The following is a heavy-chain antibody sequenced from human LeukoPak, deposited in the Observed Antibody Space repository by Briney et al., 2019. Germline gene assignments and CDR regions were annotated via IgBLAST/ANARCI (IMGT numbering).Heavy chain of an antibody. J-gene: IGHJ3*02. CDR2: IIPIFDTA. Sequence: SVKVSCKASGGTFSSNNIHWVRQAPGQGLEWMGGIIPIFDTANYAQNFQGRVTMTSDTSARTVYMELSSLRSEDTAIYYCARIRDGYNDAYDIWGQGTVVTVPS. CDR3: ARIRDGYNDAYDI. D-gene: IGHD5-24*01. CDR1: GGTFSSNN. V-gene: IGHV1-69*05.